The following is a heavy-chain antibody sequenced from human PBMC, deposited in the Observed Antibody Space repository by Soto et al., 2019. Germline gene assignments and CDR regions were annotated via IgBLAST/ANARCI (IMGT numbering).Heavy chain of an antibody. J-gene: IGHJ3*02. Sequence: GGSLRLSCAASGFTFSSYAMSWVRQAPGKGLEWVSAISGSGGSTYYADSVKGRFTISRDNSKNTLYPQMNSLRAEDTAVYYCARDCISTICRGVLNAFDICGQRTMVTVSS. D-gene: IGHD2-2*01. CDR2: ISGSGGST. V-gene: IGHV3-23*01. CDR1: GFTFSSYA. CDR3: ARDCISTICRGVLNAFDI.